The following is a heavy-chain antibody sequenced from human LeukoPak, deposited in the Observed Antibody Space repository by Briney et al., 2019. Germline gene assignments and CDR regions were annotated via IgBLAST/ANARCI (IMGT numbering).Heavy chain of an antibody. V-gene: IGHV3-30-3*01. CDR2: MPHDGSNE. J-gene: IGHJ4*02. CDR1: GFTFSNS. CDR3: ARVDTSMVLSY. D-gene: IGHD5-18*01. Sequence: GGSLRLSCTASGFTFSNSVHWVRQAPGKGLDWVAVMPHDGSNEYYADSVKGRFTMSRDNSKNTLYLQMDSLRAEDTAVYYCARVDTSMVLSYWGQGTLVTVSS.